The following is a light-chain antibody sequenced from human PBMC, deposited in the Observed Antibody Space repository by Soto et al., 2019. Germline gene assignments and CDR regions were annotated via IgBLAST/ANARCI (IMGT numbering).Light chain of an antibody. V-gene: IGLV4-69*01. Sequence: QSVLTQSPSASASLGASVTLTCTLNIGHSGFAIALHQQQPEKGPRFQMKLNNDSSLKKGDGIHDRSAASSSGAERYLTISHLQSDDEADYYCPTWGSVPVFGGGTKLTVL. CDR3: PTWGSVPV. J-gene: IGLJ2*01. CDR2: LNNDSSL. CDR1: IGHSGFA.